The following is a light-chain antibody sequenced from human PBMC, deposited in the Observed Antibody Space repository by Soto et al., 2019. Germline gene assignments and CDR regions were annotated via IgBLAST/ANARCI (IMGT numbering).Light chain of an antibody. V-gene: IGLV2-11*01. J-gene: IGLJ2*01. Sequence: QSVLTQPRSVSGFPGQSVTISCTGTSSDVGAYKYVSWYQQHPGKDPKLMISDVSKRPLGVPDRFSGSKSGNTASLTISGLQAEDEADYYCCSYAGTYTMVFGGGTKLTVL. CDR1: SSDVGAYKY. CDR2: DVS. CDR3: CSYAGTYTMV.